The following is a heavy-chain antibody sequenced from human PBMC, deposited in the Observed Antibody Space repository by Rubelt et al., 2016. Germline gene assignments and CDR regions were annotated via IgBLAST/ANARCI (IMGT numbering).Heavy chain of an antibody. V-gene: IGHV4-59*12. Sequence: QVQLQESGPGLVKPSGTLSLTCTVSGGSISSYYWSWIRQPPGKGLEWIGYLYYTGSTSYNPSLKSRVTISVDTPKNQFSLKLSSVTAADTAVYYCARVPSSICAFDIWGQGTMVTVSS. D-gene: IGHD5/OR15-5a*01. CDR2: LYYTGST. CDR1: GGSISSYY. CDR3: ARVPSSICAFDI. J-gene: IGHJ3*02.